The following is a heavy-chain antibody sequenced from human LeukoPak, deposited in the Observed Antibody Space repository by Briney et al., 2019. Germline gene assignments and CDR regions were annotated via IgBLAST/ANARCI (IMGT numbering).Heavy chain of an antibody. CDR3: ARHPILTGYYRPSFYFDY. CDR1: GGSISGYY. Sequence: SETLSLTCTVSGGSISGYYWSWIRQPPGKGLEWIGYIYYSGSTNYNPSLKSRVTISVDTSKNQFSLKLSSVTAADTAVYYCARHPILTGYYRPSFYFDYWGQGTLVTVSS. D-gene: IGHD3-9*01. CDR2: IYYSGST. V-gene: IGHV4-59*08. J-gene: IGHJ4*02.